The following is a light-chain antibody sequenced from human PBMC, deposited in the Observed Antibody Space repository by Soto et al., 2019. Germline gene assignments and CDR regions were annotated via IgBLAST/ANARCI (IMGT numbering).Light chain of an antibody. Sequence: DIQMTQSPSSLSASVGDRVAITCRSSQSISDYLNWYQQKPGKALKLVIYGASNLQSGAPPRFSGSGSGPEFTLTISGLQPDDFAIYFCQQSYSLPLTSGPGTKVEIK. CDR1: QSISDY. CDR3: QQSYSLPLT. CDR2: GAS. V-gene: IGKV1-39*01. J-gene: IGKJ3*01.